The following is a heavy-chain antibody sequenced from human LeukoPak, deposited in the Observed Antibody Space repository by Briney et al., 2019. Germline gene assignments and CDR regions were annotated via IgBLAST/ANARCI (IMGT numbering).Heavy chain of an antibody. D-gene: IGHD3-10*01. V-gene: IGHV3-15*01. J-gene: IGHJ4*02. Sequence: GGSLRLSCAASGFTFNNAWMSWVRQAPGKGLEWVGRIKSKTDGGTTDYAAPVKSRFTISRDDSKNTVHLQMNNLKTEDTAVYYCTSTPRYYYGSGSPVPPNDYWGQGTLVTVSS. CDR3: TSTPRYYYGSGSPVPPNDY. CDR2: IKSKTDGGTT. CDR1: GFTFNNAW.